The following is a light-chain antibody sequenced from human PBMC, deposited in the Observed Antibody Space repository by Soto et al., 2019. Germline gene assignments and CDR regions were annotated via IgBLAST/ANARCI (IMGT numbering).Light chain of an antibody. Sequence: QSVLTQPPSVSGTPGQRVAISCTGSSSNIGAVFDVHWYQQVPGTASKLLIYGNNNRPSGVPDRFSGSKSGTSASLAITGLQAEDEADYYCQSYDRSLSAVFGGGTKVTVL. CDR3: QSYDRSLSAV. V-gene: IGLV1-40*01. CDR2: GNN. J-gene: IGLJ2*01. CDR1: SSNIGAVFD.